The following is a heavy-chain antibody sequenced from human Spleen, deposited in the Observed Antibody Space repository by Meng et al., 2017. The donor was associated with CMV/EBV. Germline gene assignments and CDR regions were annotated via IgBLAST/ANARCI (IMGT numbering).Heavy chain of an antibody. V-gene: IGHV3-23*01. J-gene: IGHJ4*02. Sequence: AGSGFTFSSYAMTWVRQAPGKGLEWVSSISGSGGSTYYTDYVKGRFTISRDNSKNTLYLQMNSLRDEDTAIYYCAKGQNYGGVTFDYWGQRTLVTVSS. CDR2: ISGSGGST. CDR3: AKGQNYGGVTFDY. CDR1: GFTFSSYA. D-gene: IGHD4-23*01.